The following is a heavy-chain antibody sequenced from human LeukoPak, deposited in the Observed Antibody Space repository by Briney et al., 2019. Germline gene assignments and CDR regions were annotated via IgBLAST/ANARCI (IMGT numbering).Heavy chain of an antibody. Sequence: SETLSLTCTVSGGSISSGDYYWSWIRQPPGKGLEWIGYIYYSGSTYYNPSLKSRVTISVHTSKNQFSLELSSVTAADTAVYYCASAGQRLRFGELFSWGQGTLVTVSS. CDR1: GGSISSGDYY. J-gene: IGHJ4*02. CDR2: IYYSGST. D-gene: IGHD3-10*01. V-gene: IGHV4-30-4*01. CDR3: ASAGQRLRFGELFS.